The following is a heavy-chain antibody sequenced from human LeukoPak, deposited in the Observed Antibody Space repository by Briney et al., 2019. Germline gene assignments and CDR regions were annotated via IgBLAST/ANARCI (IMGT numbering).Heavy chain of an antibody. D-gene: IGHD6-19*01. V-gene: IGHV3-21*04. CDR1: GFSLYGYS. Sequence: PGGSLRLSCAASGFSLYGYSMNWVRQAPGKGLEWVSTVSSTSSYIYYADSVKGRFTISRDNAKNALYLQMNGLRAEDTAVYYCAKDLRYSSGWGPFDYWGQGTLVTVSS. J-gene: IGHJ4*02. CDR2: VSSTSSYI. CDR3: AKDLRYSSGWGPFDY.